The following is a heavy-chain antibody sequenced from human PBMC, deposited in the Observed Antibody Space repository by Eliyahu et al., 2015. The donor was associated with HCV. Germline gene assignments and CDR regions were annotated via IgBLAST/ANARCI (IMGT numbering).Heavy chain of an antibody. Sequence: QVQLVQSGAEVKKPGSSVKVSCRASGGTFSSFSINWVRQAPGQGLEWMGRIIPIPGIVNYAQKFQGRVTITADISTSTAYMDLSSLRSEDTALYYCARGGGYDFWNGYSFDYWGQGTLVTVSS. CDR3: ARGGGYDFWNGYSFDY. V-gene: IGHV1-69*04. D-gene: IGHD3-3*01. CDR2: IIPIPGIV. CDR1: GGTFSSFS. J-gene: IGHJ4*02.